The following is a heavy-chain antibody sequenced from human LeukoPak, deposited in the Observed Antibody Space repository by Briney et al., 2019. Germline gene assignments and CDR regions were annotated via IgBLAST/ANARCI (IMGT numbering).Heavy chain of an antibody. V-gene: IGHV1-8*01. J-gene: IGHJ6*02. CDR1: GYTFTSYD. CDR2: MNPNSGNT. CDR3: ARGSGRFGETLMDV. Sequence: ASVKVSCKASGYTFTSYDINWVRQATGQGLEWMGWMNPNSGNTGYAQKFQGRVTVTRNTSISTAYMELSSLRSEDTAVYYCARGSGRFGETLMDVWGQGTTVTVSS. D-gene: IGHD3-10*01.